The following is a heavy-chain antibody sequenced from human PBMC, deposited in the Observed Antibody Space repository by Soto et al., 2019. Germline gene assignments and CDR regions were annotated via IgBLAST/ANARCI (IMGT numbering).Heavy chain of an antibody. J-gene: IGHJ1*01. V-gene: IGHV1-46*01. D-gene: IGHD2-15*01. CDR3: AREEKCSDGICYSEYFHR. CDR2: VHPSGGST. Sequence: QVQLEQSGAEVKKPGASVKVSCKASGYIFTAYSMHWVRRAPGQGIQWMGVVHPSGGSTNYAQKFQGRITLTRDTSRNTFYMDLSALESEDTAVYYCAREEKCSDGICYSEYFHRWGQGTLVTVSS. CDR1: GYIFTAYS.